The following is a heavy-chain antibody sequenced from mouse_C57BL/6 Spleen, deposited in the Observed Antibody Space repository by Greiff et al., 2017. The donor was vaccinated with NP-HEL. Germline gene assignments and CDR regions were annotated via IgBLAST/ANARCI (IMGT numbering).Heavy chain of an antibody. CDR3: ARLLYYYGSSHGFAY. CDR1: GYTFTSYW. V-gene: IGHV1-50*01. D-gene: IGHD1-1*01. Sequence: QVQLQQPGAELVKPGASVKLSCKASGYTFTSYWMQWVKQRPGQGLEWIGEIDPSDSYTNYNQKFKGKATLTVDTSSSTAYMQLSSLTSEDSAVYYCARLLYYYGSSHGFAYWGQGTLVTVSA. J-gene: IGHJ3*01. CDR2: IDPSDSYT.